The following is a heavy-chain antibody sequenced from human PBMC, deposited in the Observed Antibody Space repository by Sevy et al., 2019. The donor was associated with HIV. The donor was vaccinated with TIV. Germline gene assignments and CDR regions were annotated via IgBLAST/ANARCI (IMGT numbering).Heavy chain of an antibody. Sequence: GGSLRLSCAASGFTFSGYAMSWVRQAPGKGLEWVSAISGKGGSTHYADSVEGRFTISRDNSKNTLYLQMNSLRAEDTAVCYCAKTINSGGGVVPAANYYYYGMDVWGQGTTVTVSS. CDR2: ISGKGGST. D-gene: IGHD2-2*01. CDR1: GFTFSGYA. V-gene: IGHV3-23*01. J-gene: IGHJ6*02. CDR3: AKTINSGGGVVPAANYYYYGMDV.